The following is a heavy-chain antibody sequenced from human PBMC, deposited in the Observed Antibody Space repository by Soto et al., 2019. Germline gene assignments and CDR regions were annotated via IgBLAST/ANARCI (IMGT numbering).Heavy chain of an antibody. J-gene: IGHJ4*02. CDR2: MSGSGDST. Sequence: GGSLRLSCAASGVTFSSYAMNWVRQAPGKGLEWVSAMSGSGDSTYYADSVKGRFTISRDNSKNTPHLQMNSLRAEDTAVYYCAKARSSTTFDYWGQGTLVTVSS. CDR1: GVTFSSYA. D-gene: IGHD3-10*01. V-gene: IGHV3-23*01. CDR3: AKARSSTTFDY.